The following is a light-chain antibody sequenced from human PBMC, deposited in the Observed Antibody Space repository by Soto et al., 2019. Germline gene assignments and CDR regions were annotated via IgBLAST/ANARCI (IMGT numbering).Light chain of an antibody. Sequence: QSALTRPRSVSGSPGQSVTISCTGTSSDVGGYNYVSWYQQHPGKAPKLMISDVSKRPSGVPDRFSGSKSGNTASLTISGLQAEDEADYYCCSSAGTYTAVFGGGTKVTVL. V-gene: IGLV2-11*01. CDR2: DVS. CDR1: SSDVGGYNY. CDR3: CSSAGTYTAV. J-gene: IGLJ3*02.